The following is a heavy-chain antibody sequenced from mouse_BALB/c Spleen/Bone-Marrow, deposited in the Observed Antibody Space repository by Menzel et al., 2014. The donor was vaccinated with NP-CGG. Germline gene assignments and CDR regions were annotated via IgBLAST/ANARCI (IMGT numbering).Heavy chain of an antibody. D-gene: IGHD2-2*01. CDR3: ARQRGYAYAMDY. Sequence: EVQGVESGGGLVKPGGSLKLSCAASGLAFSGYDMSWVRQTPEKRLEWVAYISSGGSNTYYPDTVKGRFTISRDNAKNTLYLQMNSLKSEDTAMYYCARQRGYAYAMDYWGQGTSVTVSS. CDR2: ISSGGSNT. CDR1: GLAFSGYD. V-gene: IGHV5-12-1*01. J-gene: IGHJ4*01.